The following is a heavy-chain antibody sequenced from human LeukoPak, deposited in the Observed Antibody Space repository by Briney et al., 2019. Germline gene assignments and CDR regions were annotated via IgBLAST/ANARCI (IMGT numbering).Heavy chain of an antibody. J-gene: IGHJ6*02. CDR2: INPNSGGT. D-gene: IGHD3-3*01. Sequence: GASVKVSCKTSAYTFTAYHMHWVRQAPGQGLEWMGWINPNSGGTNYAQKFQGRVIMTRDTSISTAYMELSRLTSDDTAVYYCARFSIFDYYYGMDVWGQGTTVTVSS. CDR1: AYTFTAYH. CDR3: ARFSIFDYYYGMDV. V-gene: IGHV1-2*02.